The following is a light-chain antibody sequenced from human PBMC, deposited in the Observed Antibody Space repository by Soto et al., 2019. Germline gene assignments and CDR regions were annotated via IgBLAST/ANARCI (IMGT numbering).Light chain of an antibody. V-gene: IGKV3D-20*01. J-gene: IGKJ1*01. CDR3: QLYGSSPWT. CDR1: QSVSSGY. Sequence: EIVLTQSPATLSLSPGERATLSCGASQSVSSGYLAWYQQKPGLAPRLLMYDASSRASGIPDRFSGSGSGTDFTLTISGLEPEDFAVYYCQLYGSSPWTFGQGTKVEI. CDR2: DAS.